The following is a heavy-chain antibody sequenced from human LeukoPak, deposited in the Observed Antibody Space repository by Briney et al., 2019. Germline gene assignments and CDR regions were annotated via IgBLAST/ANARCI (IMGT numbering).Heavy chain of an antibody. Sequence: GGSLRLSCAASGFTFSNAWMSWVRQAPGKGLEWVGRIKSKTDGGTTDYAAPVKGRFTISRDDSKNTLYLQMNSLKTEDTAVYYCSASLMFGGVQAFDIWGQGTMVTVSS. CDR2: IKSKTDGGTT. V-gene: IGHV3-15*01. CDR3: SASLMFGGVQAFDI. J-gene: IGHJ3*02. D-gene: IGHD3-16*01. CDR1: GFTFSNAW.